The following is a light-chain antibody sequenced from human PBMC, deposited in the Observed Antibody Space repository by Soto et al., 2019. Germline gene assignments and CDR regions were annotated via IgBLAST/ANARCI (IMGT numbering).Light chain of an antibody. CDR1: QSISSN. Sequence: IVMTQSPATLSVSPGERATLSCRASQSISSNLAWYQQKPGQAPRLLIYHTSTRATGIPARFSGSGSGTEVTLTISSLQSEDFAVYYCQQYKNWYTFGQGTKLEIK. J-gene: IGKJ2*01. V-gene: IGKV3-15*01. CDR2: HTS. CDR3: QQYKNWYT.